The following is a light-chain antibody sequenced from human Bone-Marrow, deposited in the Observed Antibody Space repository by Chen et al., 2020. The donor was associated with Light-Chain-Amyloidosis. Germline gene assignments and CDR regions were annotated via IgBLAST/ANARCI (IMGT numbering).Light chain of an antibody. CDR1: GLPTKY. J-gene: IGLJ2*01. V-gene: IGLV3-25*03. Sequence: SYELTQPPSVSVSPGQTARITCSGDGLPTKYAYWYQQKPGQAPVLVIHRDTERPSGIAERFSGSRSGKPATLNLSGVQAEDEADYHCQSADSSGTYEVIFGGGTKLTVL. CDR2: RDT. CDR3: QSADSSGTYEVI.